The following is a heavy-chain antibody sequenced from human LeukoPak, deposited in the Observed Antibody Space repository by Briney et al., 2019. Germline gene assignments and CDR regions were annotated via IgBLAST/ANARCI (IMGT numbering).Heavy chain of an antibody. J-gene: IGHJ4*02. CDR1: VYTFTGYY. CDR2: INPNSGGT. V-gene: IGHV1-2*02. D-gene: IGHD3-16*02. CDR3: ARDRYDYVWGSYRFDY. Sequence: ASVKVSCKASVYTFTGYYMHWVRQAPGQGLEWMGWINPNSGGTNYAQKFQGRVTMTRDTSISTAYMELSRLRSDDTAVYYCARDRYDYVWGSYRFDYWGQGTLVTVSS.